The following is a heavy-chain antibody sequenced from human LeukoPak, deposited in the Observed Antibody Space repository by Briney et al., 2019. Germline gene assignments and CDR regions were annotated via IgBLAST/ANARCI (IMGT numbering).Heavy chain of an antibody. CDR3: ARAARGRQLGAFDI. D-gene: IGHD5-24*01. J-gene: IGHJ3*02. CDR1: GFSFSTYS. CDR2: IRSSGSTI. Sequence: GGSLRLSCAASGFSFSTYSMNWVRQAPGKGLEWVSYIRSSGSTIYYADSVKGRFTISRDNAKNSLYPQMNSLRADDTAVYYCARAARGRQLGAFDIWGQGTMVTVSS. V-gene: IGHV3-48*01.